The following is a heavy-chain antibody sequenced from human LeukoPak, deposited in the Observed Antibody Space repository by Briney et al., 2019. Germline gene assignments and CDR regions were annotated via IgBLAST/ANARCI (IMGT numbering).Heavy chain of an antibody. Sequence: PSDTLSLICTVSGGSLSSHYWSWLRQPPGKGLEWIGYIYSRGNTKYNPSLKSRVTISIDTSKNHFSLKLNSVTAADTAVYYCARDGGSTWDFDYWGQGTLVTVSS. J-gene: IGHJ4*02. D-gene: IGHD6-13*01. V-gene: IGHV4-59*11. CDR1: GGSLSSHY. CDR3: ARDGGSTWDFDY. CDR2: IYSRGNT.